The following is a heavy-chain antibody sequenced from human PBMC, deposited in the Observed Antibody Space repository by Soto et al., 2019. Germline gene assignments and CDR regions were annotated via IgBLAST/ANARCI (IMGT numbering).Heavy chain of an antibody. Sequence: GGSLRLSCAASGFIFSTYAMSWIRQAPGKGLEWVSAMSGSGGSIYYAESVKGRFTMSRDNSRNTLYLQMGSLRAEDTAVYFCAKEVDFAVQNYYSGMDVWGQGTTVTV. CDR2: MSGSGGSI. V-gene: IGHV3-23*01. J-gene: IGHJ6*02. D-gene: IGHD2-2*03. CDR1: GFIFSTYA. CDR3: AKEVDFAVQNYYSGMDV.